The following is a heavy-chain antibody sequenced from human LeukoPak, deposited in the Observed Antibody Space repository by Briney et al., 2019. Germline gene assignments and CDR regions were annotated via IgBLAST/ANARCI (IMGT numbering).Heavy chain of an antibody. J-gene: IGHJ6*02. CDR1: GGSISSYY. Sequence: SETLSLTCTVSGGSISSYYWSWIRQPPGKGLEWIGYIYYSGSTNYNPSLKSRVTISVDTSKNQFSLKLSSVTAADTAVYYCARKRRGSRYSSGWSYGMDVWGQGTTVTVSS. CDR2: IYYSGST. V-gene: IGHV4-59*01. D-gene: IGHD6-19*01. CDR3: ARKRRGSRYSSGWSYGMDV.